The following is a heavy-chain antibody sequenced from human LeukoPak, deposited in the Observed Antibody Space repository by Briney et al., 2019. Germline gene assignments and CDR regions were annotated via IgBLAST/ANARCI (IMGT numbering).Heavy chain of an antibody. J-gene: IGHJ4*02. D-gene: IGHD6-19*01. CDR3: ARSNYSSGWYDPQDY. CDR2: IDWDDDK. Sequence: ESGPTLVKPTQTLTLTCTFSGFSLSTSGVGVSWIRQPPGKALEWLALIDWDDDKYYSTSLKTRLTISKDTSKNQVVLTMTNMDPVDTATYYCARSNYSSGWYDPQDYWGQGTLVTVSS. V-gene: IGHV2-70*01. CDR1: GFSLSTSGVG.